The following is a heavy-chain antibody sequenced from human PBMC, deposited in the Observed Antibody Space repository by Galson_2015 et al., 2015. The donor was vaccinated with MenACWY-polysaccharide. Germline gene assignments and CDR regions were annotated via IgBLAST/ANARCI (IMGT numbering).Heavy chain of an antibody. D-gene: IGHD2-2*01. V-gene: IGHV4-39*01. Sequence: SETLSLTCTVSGDSISSRSYHWGWIRQPPGKGLGWIGIIYYRGNTYYNPSLESRVTISVDTSKNQFSLKLSSVTAADTALYYCARAPTPYCSSTSCFNKYAFDIWGQGTMVTVSS. CDR2: IYYRGNT. J-gene: IGHJ3*02. CDR3: ARAPTPYCSSTSCFNKYAFDI. CDR1: GDSISSRSYH.